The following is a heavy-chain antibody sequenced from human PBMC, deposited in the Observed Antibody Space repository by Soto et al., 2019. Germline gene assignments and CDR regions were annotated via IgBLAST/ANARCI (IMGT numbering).Heavy chain of an antibody. CDR2: ISGSGGST. V-gene: IGHV3-23*01. D-gene: IGHD6-6*01. J-gene: IGHJ6*03. CDR1: GFTFSSYA. CDR3: AKQGSAARDRYYYYYMDV. Sequence: PGGSLRLSCAASGFTFSSYAMSWVRQAPGKGLEWVSAISGSGGSTYYADSVKGRFTISRDNSKNTLYLQMNSLRAEDTAVYYFAKQGSAARDRYYYYYMDVWGKGTTVTLSS.